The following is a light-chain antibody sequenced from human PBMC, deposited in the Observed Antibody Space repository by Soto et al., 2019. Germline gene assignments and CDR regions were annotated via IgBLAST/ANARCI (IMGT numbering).Light chain of an antibody. V-gene: IGLV4-69*01. CDR2: VNSDASH. Sequence: QAVVTQAPSASASLGASVKLTCTLSSGHSTYAIAWHHQQPEKGPRFLMKVNSDASHRKGDGIPDRFSASSSGTERFLTISSLQSEDEGDYYCQTWGTGFWVFGGGTKVTVL. J-gene: IGLJ3*02. CDR3: QTWGTGFWV. CDR1: SGHSTYA.